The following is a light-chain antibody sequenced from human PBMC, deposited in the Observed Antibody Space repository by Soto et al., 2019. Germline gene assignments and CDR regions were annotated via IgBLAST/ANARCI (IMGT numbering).Light chain of an antibody. CDR3: MQALQTPLT. J-gene: IGKJ4*01. V-gene: IGKV2-28*01. CDR2: LRS. Sequence: DIVMTQSPLSLPVTPGEPASISCRSSQSLLHTDGYNYLDWYLQKPGQSPQLLIYLRSNRASGVPDRFSGSRSGTDFTLKISRVEAEDVGVYYCMQALQTPLTFGGGTKVEIK. CDR1: QSLLHTDGYNY.